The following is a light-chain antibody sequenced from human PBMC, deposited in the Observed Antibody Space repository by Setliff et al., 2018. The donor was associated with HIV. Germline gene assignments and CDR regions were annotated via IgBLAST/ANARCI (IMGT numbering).Light chain of an antibody. V-gene: IGKV1-39*01. Sequence: DIQMTQSPSSLSASVGDRVTITCRASQSISTYLYWYQQKPGKAPNLLIYAASSLQSGVPSRFSGSGSGTDFTLTISSLQPEDFATYYCQQSYSTPPTTVGQGTRLEIK. J-gene: IGKJ5*01. CDR2: AAS. CDR1: QSISTY. CDR3: QQSYSTPPTT.